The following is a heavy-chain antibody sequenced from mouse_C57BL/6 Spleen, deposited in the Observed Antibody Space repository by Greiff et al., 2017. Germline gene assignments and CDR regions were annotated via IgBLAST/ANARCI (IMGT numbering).Heavy chain of an antibody. V-gene: IGHV5-17*01. D-gene: IGHD2-4*01. CDR3: ARDGLRRGDYAMDD. J-gene: IGHJ4*01. CDR1: GFTFSDYG. Sequence: EVKLMESGGGLVKPGGSLKLSCAASGFTFSDYGMHWVRQAPEKGLEWVAYISSGSSTIYYADTVKGRFTISRDNAKNTLFLQMTSLRSEDTAMYYCARDGLRRGDYAMDDWGQGTSVTVSS. CDR2: ISSGSSTI.